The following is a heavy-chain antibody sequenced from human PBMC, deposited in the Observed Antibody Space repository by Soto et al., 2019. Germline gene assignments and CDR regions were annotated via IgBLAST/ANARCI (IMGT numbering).Heavy chain of an antibody. Sequence: PGGSLRLSCTASGFTFRTYAMTWFRQAPGKGLEWVSAISGSAGTFYATSVKGRFTISRDNSRSTVYLQMHSLRAEDSAIYYCAKEKDYDFNWGSDRFTSHYWGRGTLVT. CDR1: GFTFRTYA. J-gene: IGHJ4*02. D-gene: IGHD3-16*02. CDR3: AKEKDYDFNWGSDRFTSHY. CDR2: ISGSAGT. V-gene: IGHV3-23*01.